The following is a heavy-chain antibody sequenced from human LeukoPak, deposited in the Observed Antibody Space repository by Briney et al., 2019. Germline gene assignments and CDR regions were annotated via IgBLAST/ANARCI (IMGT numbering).Heavy chain of an antibody. Sequence: GGSPRLSCAASGFTFSSYAMHWVRQAPGKGLEWVAVISYDGSNKYYADSVKGRFTISRDNSKNTLYLQMNSLRAEDTAVYYCARDQSHCTNGVCYTSGFDYWGQGTLVTVSS. CDR3: ARDQSHCTNGVCYTSGFDY. D-gene: IGHD2-8*01. CDR1: GFTFSSYA. CDR2: ISYDGSNK. V-gene: IGHV3-30*04. J-gene: IGHJ4*02.